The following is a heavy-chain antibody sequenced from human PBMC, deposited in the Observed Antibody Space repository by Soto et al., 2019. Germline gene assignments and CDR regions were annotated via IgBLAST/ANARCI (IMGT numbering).Heavy chain of an antibody. Sequence: QITLKESGPPLMNPTQTLTLTCTFSGFSLSTSEVGVGWIRQPPGKALEWLALIYWNDDARYSPSLKNRLTITKDTSKNQVVLTMTNMDPVDTATYYCIHDGKMGYTGYDRFDYWGQGTLVTVSS. CDR2: IYWNDDA. CDR3: IHDGKMGYTGYDRFDY. J-gene: IGHJ4*02. CDR1: GFSLSTSEVG. D-gene: IGHD5-12*01. V-gene: IGHV2-5*01.